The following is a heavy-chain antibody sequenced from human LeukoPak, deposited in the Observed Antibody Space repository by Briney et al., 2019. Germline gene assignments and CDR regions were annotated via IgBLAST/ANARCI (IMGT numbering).Heavy chain of an antibody. CDR3: ARDIWELFRGDFDY. D-gene: IGHD1-26*01. Sequence: PGGSLRLSCAASGFTFSSYWMSWVRQAPGKGLEWVANIKQDGSEKYYVDSVKGRFTISRDNAKNSLYLQMNSPRAEDTAVYYCARDIWELFRGDFDYWGQGTLVTVSS. CDR1: GFTFSSYW. CDR2: IKQDGSEK. V-gene: IGHV3-7*01. J-gene: IGHJ4*02.